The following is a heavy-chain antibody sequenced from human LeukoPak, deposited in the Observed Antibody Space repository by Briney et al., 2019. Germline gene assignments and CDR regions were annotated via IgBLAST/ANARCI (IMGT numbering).Heavy chain of an antibody. D-gene: IGHD1-7*01. CDR1: GYTFTGYY. CDR3: ARPKLYGGNWNFHFDY. V-gene: IGHV1-2*02. J-gene: IGHJ4*02. CDR2: INPNSGGT. Sequence: ASVKVSCKASGYTFTGYYMHWVRQAPGQGLEWMGWINPNSGGTNYAQKFQGRVTMTRGTSISTAYMELSRLRSDDTAVYYCARPKLYGGNWNFHFDYWGQGTLVTVSS.